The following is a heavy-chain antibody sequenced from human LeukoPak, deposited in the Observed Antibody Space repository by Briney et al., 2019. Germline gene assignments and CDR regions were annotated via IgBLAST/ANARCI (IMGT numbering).Heavy chain of an antibody. CDR2: INPNSGDT. J-gene: IGHJ4*02. V-gene: IGHV1-2*02. D-gene: IGHD2-15*01. Sequence: ASVTVSCKASGYTFTGYYMYWVRQAPGQGLEWMGWINPNSGDTNYAQKFQGRVTMTRDTSISTAYMELSGLRSDDTAVYYCARDGQSIMVEFDCWGQGTLVTVSS. CDR1: GYTFTGYY. CDR3: ARDGQSIMVEFDC.